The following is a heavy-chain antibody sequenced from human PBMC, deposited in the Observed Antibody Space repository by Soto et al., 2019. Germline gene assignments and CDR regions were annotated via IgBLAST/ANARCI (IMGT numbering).Heavy chain of an antibody. D-gene: IGHD3-16*01. V-gene: IGHV3-43*01. J-gene: IGHJ5*01. Sequence: EVQLVESGGDVVQPGGSLRLSCAASGFTFEDYTIHWVRQAPGKALEWVSIISWDGGTTYYTHSVKGRFTISRDNSKNSLYLQMNSLRPEDTALYYCAKDGSQKDDDGNWLGSWGQGTLVTVSS. CDR3: AKDGSQKDDDGNWLGS. CDR2: ISWDGGTT. CDR1: GFTFEDYT.